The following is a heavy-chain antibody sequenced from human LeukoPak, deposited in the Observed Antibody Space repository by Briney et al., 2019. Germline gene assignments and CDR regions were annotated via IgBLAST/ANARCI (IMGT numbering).Heavy chain of an antibody. V-gene: IGHV4-59*01. CDR1: GGSLSSYY. D-gene: IGHD3-16*01. CDR2: IYYSGST. Sequence: PPETLSLTRTASGGSLSSYYWSWSRQPPGKGLEWIGYIYYSGSTNYNPSLKSRGTIYVDSTKNQFYLMQSSEDTADTAVYYCVSVDYVWGSFYWGQGTLVTVSS. CDR3: VSVDYVWGSFY. J-gene: IGHJ4*02.